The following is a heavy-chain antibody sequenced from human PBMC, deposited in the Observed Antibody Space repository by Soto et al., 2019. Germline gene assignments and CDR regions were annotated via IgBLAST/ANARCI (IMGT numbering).Heavy chain of an antibody. V-gene: IGHV3-23*01. CDR1: GFTFSSYA. CDR3: AKDRSIAGACTGEYFQH. Sequence: EMQLLESGGGLVQPGGSLRLSCAASGFTFSSYAMSWVRQAPGKGLEWVSAISGSGGSTYYADSVKGRFTISRDNSKKTLNLQMNSLRAEDTAVYYCAKDRSIAGACTGEYFQHWGQGSLVNVSS. D-gene: IGHD6-19*01. J-gene: IGHJ1*01. CDR2: ISGSGGST.